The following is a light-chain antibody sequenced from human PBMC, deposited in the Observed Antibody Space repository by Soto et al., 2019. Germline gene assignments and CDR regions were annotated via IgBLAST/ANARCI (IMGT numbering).Light chain of an antibody. CDR1: PSVSSY. J-gene: IGKJ5*01. CDR2: GAS. V-gene: IGKV3-20*01. Sequence: EIVLTQSPATLSLSPVERATLSCRASPSVSSYLAWYQQKPGQAPRLLISGASSRATCIPDRFSGSGSGTDFTLTISRLEPEDFAVYYCQQYGSSPSITFGQGTRLENK. CDR3: QQYGSSPSIT.